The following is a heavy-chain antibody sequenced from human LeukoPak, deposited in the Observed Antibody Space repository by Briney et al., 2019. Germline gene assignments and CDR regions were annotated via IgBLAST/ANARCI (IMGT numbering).Heavy chain of an antibody. CDR3: ARVYYGSGSTTFDY. V-gene: IGHV4-30-2*01. J-gene: IGHJ4*02. Sequence: PSETLSLTCAVSGGSISSGGYSWSWIRQPPGKGLEWIGYIYHSGSTYYNPSLKSRVTISVDRSKNQFSLKLSSVTAADTAVYYCARVYYGSGSTTFDYWGQGTLVTVSS. CDR2: IYHSGST. CDR1: GGSISSGGYS. D-gene: IGHD3-10*01.